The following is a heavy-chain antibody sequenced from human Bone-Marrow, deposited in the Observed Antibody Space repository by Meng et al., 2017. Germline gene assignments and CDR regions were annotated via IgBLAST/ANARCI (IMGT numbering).Heavy chain of an antibody. CDR1: GGSFSGYY. CDR3: ARGYGIVGANLGLYYFDY. Sequence: QGQLTQGGAVLLKPSETLSLTCAVYGGSFSGYYWSWIRQPPGKGLEWIGEINHSGSTNYNPSLKSRVTISVDTSKNQFSLKLSSVTAADTAVYYCARGYGIVGANLGLYYFDYWGQGTLVTVSS. J-gene: IGHJ4*02. D-gene: IGHD1-26*01. V-gene: IGHV4-34*01. CDR2: INHSGST.